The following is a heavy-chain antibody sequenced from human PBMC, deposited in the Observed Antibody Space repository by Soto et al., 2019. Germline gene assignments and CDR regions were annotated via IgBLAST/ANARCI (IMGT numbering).Heavy chain of an antibody. Sequence: QVQLQPWGAELLKPSETLSLTCVVYGGSFSGYSWSWIRQSPGKGLEWIGEINRSGSTKYNPSLKSRVTISVDTSRNHFSLKLNSVTAADTAVYYCVRALVAATLGWFDPWGQGTLVTVSS. J-gene: IGHJ5*02. CDR1: GGSFSGYS. D-gene: IGHD2-15*01. V-gene: IGHV4-34*01. CDR3: VRALVAATLGWFDP. CDR2: INRSGST.